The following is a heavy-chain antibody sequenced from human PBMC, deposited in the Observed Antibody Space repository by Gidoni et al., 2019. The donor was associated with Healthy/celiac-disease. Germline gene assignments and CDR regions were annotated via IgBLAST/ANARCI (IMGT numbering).Heavy chain of an antibody. D-gene: IGHD2-2*01. V-gene: IGHV4-59*01. CDR1: GGSISSYY. J-gene: IGHJ6*02. CDR3: ARDPAYCSSTSCYAHYYGMDV. Sequence: QVQLQESGPGLVKPSETLSLTCTVSGGSISSYYWSWIRQPPGKGLEWIGYIYYSGSTNYNPSLKSRVTISVDTSKNQFSLKLSSVTAADTAVYYCARDPAYCSSTSCYAHYYGMDVWGQGTTVTVSS. CDR2: IYYSGST.